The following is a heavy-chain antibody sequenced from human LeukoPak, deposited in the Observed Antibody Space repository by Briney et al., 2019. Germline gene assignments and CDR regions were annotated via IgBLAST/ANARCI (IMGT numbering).Heavy chain of an antibody. CDR3: ARRSIAILD. CDR1: GGSISSGSYY. CDR2: IYTSGNT. V-gene: IGHV4-61*02. Sequence: PSQTLSLTCTVSGGSISSGSYYWSWIRQPAGKGLEWIGRIYTSGNTNYNPSLKSRVTISVDTSKNQFSLKLSSVTAADTAVYYCARRSIAILDWGQGTLVTVSS. J-gene: IGHJ4*02. D-gene: IGHD6-13*01.